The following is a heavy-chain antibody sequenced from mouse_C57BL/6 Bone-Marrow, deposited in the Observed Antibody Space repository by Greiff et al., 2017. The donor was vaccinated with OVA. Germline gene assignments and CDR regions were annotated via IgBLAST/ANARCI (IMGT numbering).Heavy chain of an antibody. V-gene: IGHV1-82*01. CDR2: IYPGDGDT. D-gene: IGHD1-1*01. CDR3: ARYYVSRDYAMDY. J-gene: IGHJ4*01. Sequence: QVQLQQSGPELVKPGASVKISCKASGYAFSSSWMNWVKQRPGKGLEWIGRIYPGDGDTNYNGKFKGKATLTADKSSSTAYMQLSSLTSEDSAVYFCARYYVSRDYAMDYWGQGTSVIVSS. CDR1: GYAFSSSW.